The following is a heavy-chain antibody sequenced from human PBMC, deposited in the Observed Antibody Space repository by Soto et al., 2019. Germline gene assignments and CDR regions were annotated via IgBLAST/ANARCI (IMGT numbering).Heavy chain of an antibody. CDR2: MTPSGSSS. CDR3: ARNVSRNYAAFEL. Sequence: QVQLAESGGALVKPGGSLRLSCAASGFTFSDHYMSWIRQAPGTGLELISYMTPSGSSSSYAASVKGRFTISRDNAKNSLYLQMTSLRGDDRAVYYCARNVSRNYAAFELWGQGTMVTVSS. CDR1: GFTFSDHY. J-gene: IGHJ3*01. V-gene: IGHV3-11*01. D-gene: IGHD1-7*01.